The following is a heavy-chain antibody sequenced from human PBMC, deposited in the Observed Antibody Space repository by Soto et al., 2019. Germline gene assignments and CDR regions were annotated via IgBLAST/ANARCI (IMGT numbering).Heavy chain of an antibody. CDR3: AKEEYSSSWSEDYYYGMDV. CDR1: GFTFSSYG. J-gene: IGHJ6*02. Sequence: GGSLRLSCAASGFTFSSYGMHWVRQAPGKGLEWVAVISYDGSNKYYADSVKGRFTISRDNSKNTLYLQMNSLRAEDTAVYYCAKEEYSSSWSEDYYYGMDVWGQGTTVTVSS. D-gene: IGHD6-13*01. V-gene: IGHV3-30*18. CDR2: ISYDGSNK.